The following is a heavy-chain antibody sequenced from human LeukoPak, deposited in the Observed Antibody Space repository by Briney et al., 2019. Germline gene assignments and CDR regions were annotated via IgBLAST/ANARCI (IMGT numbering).Heavy chain of an antibody. D-gene: IGHD2-21*02. CDR1: GYSISSGYY. V-gene: IGHV4-38-2*02. CDR3: ARMEAYCGGDCYPPRNYYFDY. CDR2: IYHSGST. Sequence: SETLSLTCTVSGYSISSGYYWGWIRQPPGKGLEWIGSIYHSGSTYYNPSLKSRVTISVDTSKNQFSLKLSSVTAADTAVYYCARMEAYCGGDCYPPRNYYFDYWGQGTLVTVSS. J-gene: IGHJ4*02.